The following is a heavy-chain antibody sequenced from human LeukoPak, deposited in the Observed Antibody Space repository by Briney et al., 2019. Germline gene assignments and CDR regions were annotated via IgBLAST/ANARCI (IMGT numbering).Heavy chain of an antibody. CDR3: ARDPDWNYVVDY. CDR2: INPNSGGT. Sequence: GASVKVSCMASRYTFTGYYMHCVRRAPGQGLEWMGRINPNSGGTNYVQKFQGRVTIKRDTSISTAYLELSRLRADDTAVYYCARDPDWNYVVDYWGQGTLVTVSS. V-gene: IGHV1-2*06. D-gene: IGHD1-7*01. J-gene: IGHJ4*02. CDR1: RYTFTGYY.